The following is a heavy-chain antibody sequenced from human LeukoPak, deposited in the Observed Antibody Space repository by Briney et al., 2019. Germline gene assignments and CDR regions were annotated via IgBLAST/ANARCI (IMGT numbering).Heavy chain of an antibody. CDR3: ARGYCSSTSCYEGGYYFDY. Sequence: SETLSLTCTVSGGSVSSGSYYWSWIRQPPGKGLEWIGYIYYSGSTNYNPSLKSRVTISVDTSKNQFSLKLSPVTAADTAVYYCARGYCSSTSCYEGGYYFDYWAQGTLVTVSS. J-gene: IGHJ4*02. CDR1: GGSVSSGSYY. V-gene: IGHV4-61*01. CDR2: IYYSGST. D-gene: IGHD2-2*01.